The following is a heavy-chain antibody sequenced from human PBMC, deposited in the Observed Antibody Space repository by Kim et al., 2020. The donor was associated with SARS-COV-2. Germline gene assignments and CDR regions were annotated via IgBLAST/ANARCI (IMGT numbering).Heavy chain of an antibody. J-gene: IGHJ6*02. CDR3: ARGGVEGADYYYGMDV. CDR2: ISSSSSYI. Sequence: GGSLRLSCAASGFTFSSYSMNWVRQTPGKGLEWVSSISSSSSYIYYADSVKGRFTISRDNAKNSLYLQMNSLRAEDTAVYYCARGGVEGADYYYGMDVWGQGTTVTVSS. CDR1: GFTFSSYS. D-gene: IGHD1-26*01. V-gene: IGHV3-21*01.